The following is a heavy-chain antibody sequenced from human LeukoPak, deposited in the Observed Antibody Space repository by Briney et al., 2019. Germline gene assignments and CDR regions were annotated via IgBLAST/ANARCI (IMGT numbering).Heavy chain of an antibody. V-gene: IGHV4-59*01. CDR2: IYYNGNT. J-gene: IGHJ4*02. CDR1: GGSISNYY. CDR3: VRCRTQSGYAFDY. D-gene: IGHD3-16*01. Sequence: SETLSLTCTVSGGSISNYYWSWIRQPPGKGLEWIGYIYYNGNTNYNPSLKSRVTISVDTSKNQFSLKLSSVTAADTAMYFCVRCRTQSGYAFDYWGQGTLVTVSS.